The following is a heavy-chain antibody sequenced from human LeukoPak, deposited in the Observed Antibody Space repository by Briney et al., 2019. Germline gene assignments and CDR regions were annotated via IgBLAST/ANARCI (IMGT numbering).Heavy chain of an antibody. CDR3: SRRSRIQLWSSDAFDI. CDR1: GGTFSSYA. V-gene: IGHV1-69*05. CDR2: IIPIFGTA. D-gene: IGHD5-18*01. Sequence: SVKVSCKASGGTFSSYAISWVRQAPGQGLEWMGGIIPIFGTANYAQKFQGRVTLTTDESTSTAYMELSSLRSEDTAVYYCSRRSRIQLWSSDAFDIWGQGTMVTVSS. J-gene: IGHJ3*02.